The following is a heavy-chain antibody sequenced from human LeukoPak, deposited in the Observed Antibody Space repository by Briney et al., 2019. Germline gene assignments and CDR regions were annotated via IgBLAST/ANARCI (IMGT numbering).Heavy chain of an antibody. J-gene: IGHJ4*02. CDR3: ARAQINTIFGVVSSLFFDY. D-gene: IGHD3-3*01. CDR2: FDDSGRT. V-gene: IGHV4-59*01. Sequence: SETLSLTCTVSGASIGSYYWSWIRQPPGKGLEWIGYFDDSGRTNYNPSLKSRVTTSVDTSKKQFSLKLKSVTAADTAVYYCARAQINTIFGVVSSLFFDYWAQGTLVTVSS. CDR1: GASIGSYY.